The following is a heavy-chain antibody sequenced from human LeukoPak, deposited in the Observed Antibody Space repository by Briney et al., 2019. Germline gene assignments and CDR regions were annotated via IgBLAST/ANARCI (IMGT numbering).Heavy chain of an antibody. CDR3: ARGTPGSYLGY. CDR2: INPNSGGT. J-gene: IGHJ4*02. D-gene: IGHD3-16*02. Sequence: ASVRVSCKASGYTFAAYYMHWVRQAPGQGLEWMGWINPNSGGTNYAQKFKGWVTLTRDTSVNTTYMELSRLTSDVTAVYFCARGTPGSYLGYWGQGTLVTVSP. CDR1: GYTFAAYY. V-gene: IGHV1-2*04.